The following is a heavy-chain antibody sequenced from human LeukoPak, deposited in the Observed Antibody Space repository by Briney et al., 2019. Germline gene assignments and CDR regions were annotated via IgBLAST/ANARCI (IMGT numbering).Heavy chain of an antibody. CDR2: ISGSGGRT. CDR1: GFTFSNYA. CDR3: AKVYSSSWYQFDY. J-gene: IGHJ4*02. Sequence: PGGSLRLSCAASGFTFSNYAMTWVRQAPGKGLEWVSGISGSGGRTYYADSVKGRFTISRDNSKNTLSLQMNSLRAEDTAVYYCAKVYSSSWYQFDYWGQGTLVTVSS. D-gene: IGHD6-13*01. V-gene: IGHV3-23*01.